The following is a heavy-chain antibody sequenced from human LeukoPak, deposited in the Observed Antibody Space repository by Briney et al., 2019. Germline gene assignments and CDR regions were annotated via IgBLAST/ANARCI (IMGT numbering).Heavy chain of an antibody. J-gene: IGHJ4*02. CDR3: ARDKNGYYYDSSGYYSFDY. CDR1: GGTFSSYA. V-gene: IGHV1-69*06. D-gene: IGHD3-22*01. CDR2: IIPIFGTA. Sequence: GASVKVSCKASGGTFSSYAISWVRQAPGPGLEWMGRIIPIFGTANYAQKFQGRVTITADKSTSTAYMELSSLRSEDTAVYYCARDKNGYYYDSSGYYSFDYWGQGTLVTVSS.